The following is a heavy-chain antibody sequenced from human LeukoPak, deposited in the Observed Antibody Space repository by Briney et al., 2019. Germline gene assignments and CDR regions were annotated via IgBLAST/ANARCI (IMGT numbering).Heavy chain of an antibody. D-gene: IGHD5-18*01. V-gene: IGHV3-21*01. CDR3: ARDGRYSYGLNWYFDL. CDR1: GFPFSSYW. J-gene: IGHJ2*01. Sequence: GGSLRLSCAASGFPFSSYWMHWVRQAPGKGLEWVSSISSSSSYIYYADSVKGRFTFSRDNDKNSLYLQMKSLRAEDTAVYYCARDGRYSYGLNWYFDLWGRGTLVTVSS. CDR2: ISSSSSYI.